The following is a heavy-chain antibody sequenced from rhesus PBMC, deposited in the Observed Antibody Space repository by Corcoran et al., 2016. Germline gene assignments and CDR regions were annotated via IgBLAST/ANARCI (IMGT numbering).Heavy chain of an antibody. V-gene: IGHV1-200*01. CDR3: ARRNTDYFDY. J-gene: IGHJ4*01. D-gene: IGHD2-21*01. CDR1: GYSFTSYS. CDR2: TATNNGKT. Sequence: QVQLVQSGAEVKKPGASVKLSCQASGYSFTSYSINWVSQAPGQGLEWRGWTATNNGKTGYTQTCHGSVTMARITSPTTACMELGRLRSEDSAVDYCARRNTDYFDYWGQGVLVTVSS.